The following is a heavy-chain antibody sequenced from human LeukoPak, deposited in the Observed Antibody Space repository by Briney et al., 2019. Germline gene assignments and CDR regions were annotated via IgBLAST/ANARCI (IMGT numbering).Heavy chain of an antibody. D-gene: IGHD6-19*01. Sequence: GGSLRLSCAASGFTFSRFSMNWVRQAPGKGLEWVSSISSSSDVYYADSLKGWFTISRDNAKNSLYLQMNSLRADDTAVYYCARGIAVAAPDYWGQGSLVTVSS. V-gene: IGHV3-21*01. CDR2: ISSSSDV. CDR1: GFTFSRFS. CDR3: ARGIAVAAPDY. J-gene: IGHJ4*02.